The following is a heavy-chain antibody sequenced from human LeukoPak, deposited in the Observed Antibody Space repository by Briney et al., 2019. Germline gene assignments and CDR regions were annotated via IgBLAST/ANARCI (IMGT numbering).Heavy chain of an antibody. D-gene: IGHD3-3*01. CDR1: GFTLSSYG. CDR2: ISYDGSNK. CDR3: AKDYDFWSGYYIFAFDI. J-gene: IGHJ3*02. V-gene: IGHV3-30*18. Sequence: GGSLRLSCAASGFTLSSYGMHWVRQAPGKGLEWVAVISYDGSNKYYADSVKGRFTISRGNSKNTLYLQMNSLRAEDTAVYYCAKDYDFWSGYYIFAFDIWGQGTMVTVSS.